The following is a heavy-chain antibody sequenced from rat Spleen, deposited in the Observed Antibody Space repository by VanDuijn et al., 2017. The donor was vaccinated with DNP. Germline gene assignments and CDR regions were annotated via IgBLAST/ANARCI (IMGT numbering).Heavy chain of an antibody. CDR3: ATHRATGWYFDF. CDR2: IIYDGSST. CDR1: GFIFSDYA. Sequence: EVQLVESGGGLVRPGNSLRLSCAASGFIFSDYAMAWVRQSPKKGLEWVATIIYDGSSTYYRDSVKGRFTISRDNAKSTLYLQMDSLRSEDTATYYCATHRATGWYFDFWGPGTMVTVSS. V-gene: IGHV5S10*01. D-gene: IGHD1-11*01. J-gene: IGHJ1*01.